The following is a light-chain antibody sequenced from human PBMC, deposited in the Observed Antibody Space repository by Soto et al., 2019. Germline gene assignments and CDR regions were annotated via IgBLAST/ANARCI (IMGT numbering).Light chain of an antibody. CDR1: SSNIGAGFD. CDR2: GHS. J-gene: IGLJ1*01. V-gene: IGLV1-40*01. Sequence: QSVLTQSPSVSGAPGQRVTISCTGSSSNIGAGFDVHWYQQLPGTAPRLLIFGHSNRPSGVPDRFSGPKSGTSASLAITGLQPEDEAHYYCQSYDGRLTGDVFVTGTKLTVL. CDR3: QSYDGRLTGDV.